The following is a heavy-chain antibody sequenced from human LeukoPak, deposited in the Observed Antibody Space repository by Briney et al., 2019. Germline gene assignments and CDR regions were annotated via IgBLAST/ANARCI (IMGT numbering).Heavy chain of an antibody. CDR1: GGSISSSSYY. CDR2: IYYSGST. CDR3: ARGSTVHHDAFDI. Sequence: SETLSLTCTVSGGSISSSSYYWGWIRQPPGKGLEWIGSIYYSGSTYYNPSLKSRVTISVDTSKNQFSLKLSSVTAADTAVYYCARGSTVHHDAFDIWGQGTMVTVSS. D-gene: IGHD3-10*01. J-gene: IGHJ3*02. V-gene: IGHV4-39*07.